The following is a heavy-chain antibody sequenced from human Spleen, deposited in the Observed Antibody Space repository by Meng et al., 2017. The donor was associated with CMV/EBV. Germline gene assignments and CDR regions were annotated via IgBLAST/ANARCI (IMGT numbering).Heavy chain of an antibody. CDR1: GFTFSSYS. V-gene: IGHV3-21*01. CDR2: ISSTATYI. CDR3: ARDQRNYDSSGDYGMDV. Sequence: GGSLRLSCIASGFTFSSYSMNWVRQAPGKGLEWVSYISSTATYIHYADSVKGRLTVSRDNAKNSLYLLMTSLGVEDTAVYYYARDQRNYDSSGDYGMDVWGQGTTVTVSS. J-gene: IGHJ6*02. D-gene: IGHD3-22*01.